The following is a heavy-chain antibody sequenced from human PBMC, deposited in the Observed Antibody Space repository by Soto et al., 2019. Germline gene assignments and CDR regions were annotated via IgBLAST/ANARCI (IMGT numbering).Heavy chain of an antibody. CDR3: ARGRVNWAGHDAFDI. V-gene: IGHV3-30-3*01. Sequence: QVQLVEAGGGVVHPGRSLRLSCAASGFTFSSYAMHWVRQAPGKGLEWVAVISYDGSNKYYADSVKGRFTISRDNSKNTLYLQMNSLRAEDTAVYYCARGRVNWAGHDAFDIWGQGTMVTVSS. D-gene: IGHD6-19*01. J-gene: IGHJ3*02. CDR1: GFTFSSYA. CDR2: ISYDGSNK.